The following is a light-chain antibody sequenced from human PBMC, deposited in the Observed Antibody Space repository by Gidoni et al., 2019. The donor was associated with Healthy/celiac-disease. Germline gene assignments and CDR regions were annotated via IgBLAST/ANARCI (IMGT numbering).Light chain of an antibody. Sequence: DIQMTQSSSSLSASVGDRVTITCRASQSISSYLNWYQQKPGQAPKLLIYAASSLQSGVPSRFSGSGSGTDFTLTISSLQPEDFATYYCQQSYSTPWTFGQGTKVEIK. CDR1: QSISSY. J-gene: IGKJ1*01. CDR2: AAS. V-gene: IGKV1-39*01. CDR3: QQSYSTPWT.